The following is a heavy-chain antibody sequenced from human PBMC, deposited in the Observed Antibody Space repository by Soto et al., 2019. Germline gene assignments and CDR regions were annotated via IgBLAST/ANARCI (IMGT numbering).Heavy chain of an antibody. J-gene: IGHJ4*02. D-gene: IGHD3-10*01. CDR3: ATLYMVRGVRTFDY. V-gene: IGHV4-31*03. Sequence: QVQLQESGPGLVKPSQTLSLTCTVSGGSISSGGYYWSWIRQHPGKGLEWIGYIYYTGSTYYNPTLKSRVTISVDTSKNQFSLKLSSVTAADTAVYYCATLYMVRGVRTFDYWGQGTLVTVSS. CDR1: GGSISSGGYY. CDR2: IYYTGST.